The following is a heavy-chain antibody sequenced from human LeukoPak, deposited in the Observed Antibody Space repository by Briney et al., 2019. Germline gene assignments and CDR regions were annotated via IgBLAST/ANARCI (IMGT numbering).Heavy chain of an antibody. V-gene: IGHV1-18*01. CDR3: ARDLKYSSSSYYYYYYMDV. CDR1: GYTFTSYG. Sequence: GASVKVSCKASGYTFTSYGISWVRQAPGQGLEWMGWISAYNGNTNYAQKLQGRVTMTTDTSTSTAYMELRSLRSDDTAVYYCARDLKYSSSSYYYYYYMDVWGKGTTVTVSS. J-gene: IGHJ6*03. CDR2: ISAYNGNT. D-gene: IGHD6-6*01.